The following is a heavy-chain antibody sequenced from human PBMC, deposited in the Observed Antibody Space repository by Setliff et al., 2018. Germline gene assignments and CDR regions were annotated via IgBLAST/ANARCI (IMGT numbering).Heavy chain of an antibody. Sequence: KTSETLSLTCAVSGGSISSSNWWSWVRQPPGKGLEWIGEIYHSGSTNYNPSLKSRVTISVDKSKNQFSLKLSSVTAADTAVYYCARDGSIAAAGYGMRWFDPWGQGTLVTVSS. D-gene: IGHD6-13*01. CDR2: IYHSGST. CDR1: GGSISSSNW. J-gene: IGHJ5*02. V-gene: IGHV4-4*02. CDR3: ARDGSIAAAGYGMRWFDP.